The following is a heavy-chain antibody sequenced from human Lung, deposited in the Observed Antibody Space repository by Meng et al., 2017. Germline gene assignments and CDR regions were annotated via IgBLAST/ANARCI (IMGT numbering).Heavy chain of an antibody. CDR3: SRAQKGYFDL. J-gene: IGHJ2*01. CDR2: ICNGGSP. V-gene: IGHV4-30-4*01. CDR1: CASNSSRNYC. Sequence: SPALSLPSTGACASNSSRNYCWSLVRQPPRKRVEWSGHICNGGSPYYHPSLKSRITISVDTSKNQFFLNLSFVTAADTAVYYCSRAQKGYFDLWGRGTLVTVSS.